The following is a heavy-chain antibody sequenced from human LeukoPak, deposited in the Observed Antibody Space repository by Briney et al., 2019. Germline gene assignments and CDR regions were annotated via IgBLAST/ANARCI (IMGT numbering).Heavy chain of an antibody. CDR2: ISAYNGNT. D-gene: IGHD2-2*02. CDR1: GYTFTSYG. Sequence: GASVKVSCKASGYTFTSYGINWGRQAPGQGLEWMGWISAYNGNTNYAQKLQGRVTMTTDTSTSPAYMELRSLRSDDTAVYYCARSVVPAAIWGDYDGNSLVAGFDPWGQGTLVTVSS. J-gene: IGHJ5*02. V-gene: IGHV1-18*01. CDR3: ARSVVPAAIWGDYDGNSLVAGFDP.